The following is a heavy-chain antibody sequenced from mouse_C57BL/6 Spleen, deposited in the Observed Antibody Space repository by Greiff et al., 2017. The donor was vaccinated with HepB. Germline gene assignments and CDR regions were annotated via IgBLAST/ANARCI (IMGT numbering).Heavy chain of an antibody. CDR3: TRNWGAWFAY. J-gene: IGHJ3*01. CDR2: IDPETGGT. D-gene: IGHD4-1*01. CDR1: GYTFTDYE. V-gene: IGHV1-15*01. Sequence: VKLVESGAELVRPGASVTLSCKASGYTFTDYEMHWVKQTPVHGLEWIGAIDPETGGTAYNQKFKGKAILTADKSSSTAYMELRSLTSEDSAVYYCTRNWGAWFAYWGQGTLVTVSA.